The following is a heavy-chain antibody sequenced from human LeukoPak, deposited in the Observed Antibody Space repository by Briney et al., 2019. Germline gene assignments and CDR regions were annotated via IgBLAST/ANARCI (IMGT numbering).Heavy chain of an antibody. D-gene: IGHD3-22*01. CDR3: ARVSQTPAYYYTSGYYYHGY. Sequence: ASVTVSCKASGYTFSAYDINWVRQATGQGLEWMGWMNPNSGNTGFAQKFQGRVTMTRDTSINTAYMELSNLRSEDTAVYYCARVSQTPAYYYTSGYYYHGYWGQGTRVTVSS. J-gene: IGHJ4*02. V-gene: IGHV1-8*01. CDR1: GYTFSAYD. CDR2: MNPNSGNT.